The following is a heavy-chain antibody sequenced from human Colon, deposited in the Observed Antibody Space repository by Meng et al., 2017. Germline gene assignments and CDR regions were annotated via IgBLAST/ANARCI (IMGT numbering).Heavy chain of an antibody. CDR1: GAPTTTRNW. V-gene: IGHV4-4*03. J-gene: IGHJ4*02. Sequence: VARPCPRKPPTALSPPRSVSGAPTTTRNWWNWVRQAPGKGLEWIGDVFHTGGTSYNPSLESRLTISVDRSKNQFYLNLRSVTAADTATYYCARGGDWGFDYWGPGTLVTVSS. CDR3: ARGGDWGFDY. D-gene: IGHD3-16*01. CDR2: VFHTGGT.